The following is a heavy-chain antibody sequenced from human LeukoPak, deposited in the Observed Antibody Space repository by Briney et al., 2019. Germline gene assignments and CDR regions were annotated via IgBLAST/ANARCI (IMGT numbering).Heavy chain of an antibody. V-gene: IGHV3-30*18. J-gene: IGHJ5*02. Sequence: GGSLRLSCAASGFTFSSYGMHWVRQAPGKGLEWVAVISYDGSNKYYADSVKGRFTISRDNSKNTLYLQMNSLRAEDTAVYYCAKAQNIWFGELPNWFDPWGQGTLVTVSS. CDR1: GFTFSSYG. CDR2: ISYDGSNK. CDR3: AKAQNIWFGELPNWFDP. D-gene: IGHD3-10*01.